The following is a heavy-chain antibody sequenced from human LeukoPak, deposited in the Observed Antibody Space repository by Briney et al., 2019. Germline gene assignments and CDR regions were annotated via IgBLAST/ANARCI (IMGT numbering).Heavy chain of an antibody. J-gene: IGHJ4*02. V-gene: IGHV3-7*01. CDR3: ARDEGIAAAGTPFDY. Sequence: PGGSLRLSCAASGFTISSYWMSWVRQAPGKGLEWVANIKQDGSEKYYVDSVKGRFTISRDNAKNSLYLQMNSLRAEDTAVYYCARDEGIAAAGTPFDYWGQGTLVTVSS. D-gene: IGHD6-13*01. CDR1: GFTISSYW. CDR2: IKQDGSEK.